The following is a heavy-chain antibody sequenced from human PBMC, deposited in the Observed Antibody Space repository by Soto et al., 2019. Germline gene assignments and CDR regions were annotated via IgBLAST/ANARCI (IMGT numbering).Heavy chain of an antibody. Sequence: QVQLLQSGAEVKKPGSSVKVSCKVSGGAFNIYALNWVRHGPGQGLEWLGGVIPLHNTSNYSLKFLGRVTVTADISSTTVYMELNSLTSDDTATYYCASWSNWNPLYYDGLDVWGQGTTVTVSS. CDR2: VIPLHNTS. CDR3: ASWSNWNPLYYDGLDV. CDR1: GGAFNIYA. D-gene: IGHD1-20*01. V-gene: IGHV1-69*06. J-gene: IGHJ6*02.